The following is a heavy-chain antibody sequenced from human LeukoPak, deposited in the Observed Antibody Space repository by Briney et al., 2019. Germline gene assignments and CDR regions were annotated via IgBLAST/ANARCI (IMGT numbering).Heavy chain of an antibody. D-gene: IGHD5-18*01. J-gene: IGHJ6*03. Sequence: GGSLRLSCAASGFTFINAWMSWVRQAPGKGLEWVGRIKSKADGGTTDYAAPVKGRFTISRDDSENTLYLQMNSLKTEDTAVYYCTKIQDYYYYYMDVWGKGTTVTVSS. V-gene: IGHV3-15*01. CDR2: IKSKADGGTT. CDR3: TKIQDYYYYYMDV. CDR1: GFTFINAW.